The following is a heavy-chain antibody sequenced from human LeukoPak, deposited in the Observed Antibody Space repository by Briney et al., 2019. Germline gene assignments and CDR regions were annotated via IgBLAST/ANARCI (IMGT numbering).Heavy chain of an antibody. Sequence: GGSLRLSCAVSGFTVTDNYMSWVRQAPGKGLQWVSVIYPDGRTYYADSMKGRFTISRDIPRNTLLLQMNSLRPDDTAVHYCARTNPVYGDYDYWGQGTLVTVSS. D-gene: IGHD4-17*01. CDR3: ARTNPVYGDYDY. J-gene: IGHJ4*02. CDR1: GFTVTDNY. V-gene: IGHV3-53*01. CDR2: IYPDGRT.